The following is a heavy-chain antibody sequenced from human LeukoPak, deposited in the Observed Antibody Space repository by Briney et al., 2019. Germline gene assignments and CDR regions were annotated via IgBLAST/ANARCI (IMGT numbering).Heavy chain of an antibody. J-gene: IGHJ5*02. CDR3: ARVVGSSSWTGFDP. V-gene: IGHV1-69*01. Sequence: GASVKVSCKASGGTFSSYAISWVRQAPGQGLEWMGGIIPIFGTANYAQKFQGRVTITADESTSTAYMELSSLRSEDTAVYYCARVVGSSSWTGFDPWGQGTLVTVSS. CDR2: IIPIFGTA. D-gene: IGHD6-13*01. CDR1: GGTFSSYA.